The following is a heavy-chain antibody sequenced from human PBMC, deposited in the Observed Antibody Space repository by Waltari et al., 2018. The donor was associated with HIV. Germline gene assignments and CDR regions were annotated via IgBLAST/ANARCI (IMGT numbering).Heavy chain of an antibody. Sequence: QVQLVESGGAVVQPGRSLRLSCAASGFIFSNFARPWVRQAPGKGVEWVALISSAGTNKYYADSVKGRFTISRDNSKNTLYLQMNSQRAEDTAVYYCAKGRGIDYWGQGTLVTVSS. CDR2: ISSAGTNK. J-gene: IGHJ4*02. D-gene: IGHD3-10*01. CDR1: GFIFSNFA. CDR3: AKGRGIDY. V-gene: IGHV3-30-3*01.